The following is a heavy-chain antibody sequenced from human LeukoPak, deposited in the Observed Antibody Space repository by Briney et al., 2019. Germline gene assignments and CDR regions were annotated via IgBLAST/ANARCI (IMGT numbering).Heavy chain of an antibody. Sequence: GGSLRLSCAASGFTFSSYEMNWVRQAPGKGLEWVSYISSSGSTKYYADSVKGRFTISRDNAKNSLYLQMNSLRAEDTAVYYCAREYYYDSSGYYSGFDYWGQGTLVTVSS. J-gene: IGHJ4*02. CDR3: AREYYYDSSGYYSGFDY. V-gene: IGHV3-48*03. CDR2: ISSSGSTK. CDR1: GFTFSSYE. D-gene: IGHD3-22*01.